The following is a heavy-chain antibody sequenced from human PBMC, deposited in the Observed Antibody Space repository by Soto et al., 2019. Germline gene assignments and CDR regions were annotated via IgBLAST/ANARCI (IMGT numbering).Heavy chain of an antibody. V-gene: IGHV1-8*01. CDR2: INPNNGNT. J-gene: IGHJ4*02. CDR3: ARGRDLWFGESAFDY. Sequence: ASVKVSCKASGYTFTSYDINWVRQATGQGLEWMGWINPNNGNTDYAQKLQGRVTMTTDTSTSTAYMELRSLRAEDTAVYYCARGRDLWFGESAFDYWGQGTLVTVSS. D-gene: IGHD3-10*01. CDR1: GYTFTSYD.